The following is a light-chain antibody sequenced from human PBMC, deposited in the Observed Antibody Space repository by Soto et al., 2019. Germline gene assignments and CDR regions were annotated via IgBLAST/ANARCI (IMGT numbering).Light chain of an antibody. V-gene: IGLV2-14*01. CDR2: EVS. CDR1: SSDIANYNY. J-gene: IGLJ3*02. CDR3: SSYSSSSTLWV. Sequence: QSALTQPASVSGSPGQSITISCTGTSSDIANYNYVSWYQQHPGKAPKLFIYEVSNRPSGVSNRFSGSKSGNTASLTISGLQAEDEADYYCSSYSSSSTLWVFGGGTKLTVL.